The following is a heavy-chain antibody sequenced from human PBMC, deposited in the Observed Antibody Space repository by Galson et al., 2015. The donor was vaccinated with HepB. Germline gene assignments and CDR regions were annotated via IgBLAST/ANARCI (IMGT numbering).Heavy chain of an antibody. J-gene: IGHJ5*02. CDR2: IRSKANSYAT. V-gene: IGHV3-73*01. Sequence: SLRLSCAASGFTFSGSAMHWVRQASGKGLEWVGRIRSKANSYATAYAASVKGRSTISRDDSKNTAYLQMNSLKTEDTAVYYCTRPLPPAYWFDPWGQGTLVTVSS. CDR1: GFTFSGSA. CDR3: TRPLPPAYWFDP.